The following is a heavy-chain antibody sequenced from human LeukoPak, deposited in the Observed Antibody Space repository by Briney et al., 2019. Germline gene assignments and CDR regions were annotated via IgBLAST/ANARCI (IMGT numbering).Heavy chain of an antibody. CDR2: INHSGST. J-gene: IGHJ3*02. V-gene: IGHV4-34*01. CDR3: AWYWGDAFDI. Sequence: SETLSLTCAVYGGSFSGYYWSWIRQPPGKGLEWIGEINHSGSTNYNPSLKSRVTISVDTSKNQFSLKLSSVTAADTAVYYCAWYWGDAFDIWGQGTMVTVSS. CDR1: GGSFSGYY. D-gene: IGHD2-8*02.